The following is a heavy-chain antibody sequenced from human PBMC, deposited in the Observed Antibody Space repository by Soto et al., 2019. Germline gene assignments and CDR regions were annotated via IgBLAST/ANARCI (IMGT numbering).Heavy chain of an antibody. CDR2: ISYDGSNK. CDR1: GFTFSSYA. V-gene: IGHV3-30-3*01. J-gene: IGHJ4*02. D-gene: IGHD6-6*01. CDR3: ARGSARPVYFDY. Sequence: QVQLVESGEGVVQPGRSLRLSCAASGFTFSSYAMHWVRQAPGKGLEWVAVISYDGSNKYYADSVKGRFTISRDNSKNTLYLQMNSLRAEDTAVYYCARGSARPVYFDYWGQGTLVTVSS.